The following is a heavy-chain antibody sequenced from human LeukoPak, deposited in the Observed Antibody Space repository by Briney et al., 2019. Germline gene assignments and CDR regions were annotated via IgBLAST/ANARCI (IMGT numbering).Heavy chain of an antibody. CDR1: GGSFCGYH. V-gene: IGHV4-34*01. CDR3: ASTSAMVYFDY. CDR2: INHRGST. Sequence: SETLSLTCAVYGGSFCGYHWSWIRQPPGKGLEWIGEINHRGSTNYNPSLKSRVTISVDTSKNQFSLKLSSVTAADTAVYYCASTSAMVYFDYWGQGTLVTVSS. J-gene: IGHJ4*02. D-gene: IGHD5-18*01.